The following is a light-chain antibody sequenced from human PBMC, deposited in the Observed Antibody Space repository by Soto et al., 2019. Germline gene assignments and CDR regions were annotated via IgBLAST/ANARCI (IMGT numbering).Light chain of an antibody. Sequence: QSVLTQPPSVSGAPGQSVTISCTGTSSNIGAGYDIHWYQQPPGTAPKLVIYNNHNRPSGVPDRFSGSKSGTSGSLAITGLQAEYEADYFCQSYDGTLTGVIFGGGTQLTVL. CDR1: SSNIGAGYD. CDR2: NNH. J-gene: IGLJ2*01. V-gene: IGLV1-40*01. CDR3: QSYDGTLTGVI.